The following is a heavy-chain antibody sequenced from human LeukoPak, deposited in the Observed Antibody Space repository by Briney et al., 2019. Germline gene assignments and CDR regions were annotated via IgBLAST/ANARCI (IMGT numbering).Heavy chain of an antibody. V-gene: IGHV1-18*01. CDR2: ISAYNGNK. CDR1: GYTFTSYG. D-gene: IGHD3-22*01. CDR3: ARGGDSYDSSGSSRLFDY. Sequence: ASVKASCKASGYTFTSYGISWVRQAPGQGLELMGWISAYNGNKNYAQKLQGRVTMTTDTSTSPAYLELRSLRSDDTAVHYCARGGDSYDSSGSSRLFDYWGQGTLVTVSS. J-gene: IGHJ4*02.